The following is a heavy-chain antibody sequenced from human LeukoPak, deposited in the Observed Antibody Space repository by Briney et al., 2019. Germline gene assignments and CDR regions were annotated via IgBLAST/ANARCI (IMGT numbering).Heavy chain of an antibody. CDR2: ISASGGST. CDR3: AKRSGPLDS. CDR1: GFTVSSCA. D-gene: IGHD5-12*01. V-gene: IGHV3-23*01. Sequence: QPGGSLRLSCAVSGFTVSSCAMSWVRQAPGKGRQWVSSISASGGSTYYADSVKGRFTISRDKSKNTVYLQMNSLRADDTALYYCAKRSGPLDSWGQGTLVTVSS. J-gene: IGHJ4*02.